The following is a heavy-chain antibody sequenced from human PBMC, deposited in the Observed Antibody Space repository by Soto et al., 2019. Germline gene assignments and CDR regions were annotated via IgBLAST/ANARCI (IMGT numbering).Heavy chain of an antibody. CDR3: VSNYDSSGYYSAPDAFDI. CDR1: GFTFSSYS. V-gene: IGHV3-48*02. CDR2: ISSSSSTI. J-gene: IGHJ3*02. Sequence: GGSLILSCAASGFTFSSYSMNWVRQAPGKGLEWVSYISSSSSTIYYADSVKGRFTISRDNAKNSLYLQMNSLRDEDTAVYYCVSNYDSSGYYSAPDAFDIWGQGTMVTVSS. D-gene: IGHD3-22*01.